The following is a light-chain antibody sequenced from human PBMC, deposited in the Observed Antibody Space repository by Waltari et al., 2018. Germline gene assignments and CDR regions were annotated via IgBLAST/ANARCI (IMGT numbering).Light chain of an antibody. CDR1: QSISNW. V-gene: IGKV1-5*03. CDR2: KAS. CDR3: QQYNSYPFT. J-gene: IGKJ3*01. Sequence: QMTQSPSTLSASVGDRVTITCRASQSISNWLAWYHQKPGRAPRLLIHKASSLESGVPSRFSGSGSGTEFTFTISSLQPDDFATYYCQQYNSYPFTFGPGTKVDVK.